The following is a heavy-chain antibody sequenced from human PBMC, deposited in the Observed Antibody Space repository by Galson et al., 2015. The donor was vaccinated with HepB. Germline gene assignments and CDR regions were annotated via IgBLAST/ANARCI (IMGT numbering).Heavy chain of an antibody. D-gene: IGHD3-16*02. CDR2: ISGSGGST. J-gene: IGHJ4*02. Sequence: SLRLSCAASGFTFSSYAMSWVRQAPGKGLEWVSAISGSGGSTYYADSVKGRFTISRDNSKNTLYLQMNSLRAEDTAVYYCAKMSWLRLGELSFGFDYWGQGTLVTVSS. CDR3: AKMSWLRLGELSFGFDY. V-gene: IGHV3-23*01. CDR1: GFTFSSYA.